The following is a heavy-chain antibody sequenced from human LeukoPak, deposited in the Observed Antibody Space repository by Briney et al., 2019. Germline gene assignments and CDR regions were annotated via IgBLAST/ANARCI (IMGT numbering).Heavy chain of an antibody. V-gene: IGHV3-21*01. D-gene: IGHD3-10*01. J-gene: IGHJ4*02. CDR1: GFTFSSYS. CDR3: ARGSLGGSGELESYIFDY. CDR2: ISSSSSYI. Sequence: PGGSLRLSCAASGFTFSSYSMNWVRQAPGKGLEWVSSISSSSSYIYYADSVKGRFTISRDNAKNSLYLQMNSLRAEDTAVYYCARGSLGGSGELESYIFDYWGQGTLVTVSS.